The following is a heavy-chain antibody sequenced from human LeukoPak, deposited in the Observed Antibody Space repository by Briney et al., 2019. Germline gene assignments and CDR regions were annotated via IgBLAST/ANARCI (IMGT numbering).Heavy chain of an antibody. CDR3: ARSGRGYKDY. CDR1: GYTLTELS. D-gene: IGHD5-18*01. CDR2: INPNSGGT. J-gene: IGHJ4*02. Sequence: GASVKVSCKVSGYTLTELSMHWVRQAPGQGLEWMGRINPNSGGTNYAQKFQGRVTMTRDTSISTAYMELSRLRSDDTAVYYCARSGRGYKDYWGQGTLVTVSS. V-gene: IGHV1-2*06.